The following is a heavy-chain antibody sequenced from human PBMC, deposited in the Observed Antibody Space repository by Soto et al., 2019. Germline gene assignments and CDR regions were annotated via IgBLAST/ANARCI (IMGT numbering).Heavy chain of an antibody. CDR3: ARDCSGGSCPANDAFDI. Sequence: QVQLVESGGGVVKPGRSLRLSCAASGFTFSSYGMHWVRQAPGKGLEWVAVIWYDGSNKYYADSVKGRFTISRDNSKNTLYLQMNSLRAEDTAVYYCARDCSGGSCPANDAFDIWGQGTMVTVPS. D-gene: IGHD2-15*01. CDR2: IWYDGSNK. CDR1: GFTFSSYG. J-gene: IGHJ3*02. V-gene: IGHV3-33*01.